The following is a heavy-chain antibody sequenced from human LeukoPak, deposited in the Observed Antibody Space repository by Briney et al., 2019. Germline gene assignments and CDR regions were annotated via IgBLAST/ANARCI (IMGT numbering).Heavy chain of an antibody. V-gene: IGHV1-2*02. CDR3: ARDLGSSLGNRRYYAMDV. Sequence: GASVKVSWKASGYTFTDYYMHWVRQAPGQGLEWMGWINPNSGGTDYAQNFQGRVTMTSDTSISTAYMELTRLRSDDTALYYCARDLGSSLGNRRYYAMDVWGQGTTVTVSS. D-gene: IGHD6-13*01. CDR1: GYTFTDYY. CDR2: INPNSGGT. J-gene: IGHJ6*02.